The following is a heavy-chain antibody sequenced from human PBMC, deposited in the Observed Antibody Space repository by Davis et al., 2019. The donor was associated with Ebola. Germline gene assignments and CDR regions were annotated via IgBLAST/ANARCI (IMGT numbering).Heavy chain of an antibody. CDR1: GFTFSSNA. J-gene: IGHJ6*02. V-gene: IGHV3-15*01. Sequence: PGGSLRLSCAATGFTFSSNAMSWVRQAPGKGLEWVGRIKSKTDGGTTDYAAPVKGRFTISRDNSKNTLYLQMNSLRAEDTAVYYCARAIYYYYYGMDVWGQGTTVTVSS. CDR3: ARAIYYYYYGMDV. CDR2: IKSKTDGGTT.